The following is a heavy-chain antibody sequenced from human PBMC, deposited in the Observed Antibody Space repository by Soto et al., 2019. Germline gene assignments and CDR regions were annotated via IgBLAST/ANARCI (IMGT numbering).Heavy chain of an antibody. Sequence: SLRLSCAAPGFTFSSYGMHWVRQAPGKGLEWVAVISYDGSNKYYADSVKGRFTISRDNSKNTLYLQMNSLRAEDTAVYYCAKDPNSSGWYGYYYYYMDVWGKGTTVTVSS. CDR1: GFTFSSYG. CDR3: AKDPNSSGWYGYYYYYMDV. CDR2: ISYDGSNK. J-gene: IGHJ6*03. V-gene: IGHV3-30*18. D-gene: IGHD6-19*01.